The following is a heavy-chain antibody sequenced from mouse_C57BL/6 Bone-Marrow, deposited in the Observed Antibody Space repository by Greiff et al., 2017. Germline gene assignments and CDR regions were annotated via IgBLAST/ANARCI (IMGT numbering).Heavy chain of an antibody. V-gene: IGHV1-82*01. Sequence: QVQLQQSGPELVKPGASVKISCKASGYAFSSSWMNWVKQRPGKGLEWIGRIYPGDGDTNYNGKFKGKATLTADKSSSTAYMQHSSLTSEDAAVYFCARARHPYAMDYWGQGTSVTVSS. D-gene: IGHD6-1*01. CDR1: GYAFSSSW. J-gene: IGHJ4*01. CDR3: ARARHPYAMDY. CDR2: IYPGDGDT.